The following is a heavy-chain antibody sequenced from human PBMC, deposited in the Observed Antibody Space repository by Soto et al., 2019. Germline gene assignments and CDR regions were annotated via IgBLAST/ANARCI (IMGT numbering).Heavy chain of an antibody. CDR1: GYSITNYW. D-gene: IGHD6-6*01. Sequence: RKISCKASGYSITNYWIGWVRQMPGQGLEWMGIIYPDDSDTRYSPSFQGQVTISADKSISTAYLQWSSLKASDTAMYYCTRGGVSARTFDYWGQGSLVTVSS. J-gene: IGHJ4*02. V-gene: IGHV5-51*01. CDR2: IYPDDSDT. CDR3: TRGGVSARTFDY.